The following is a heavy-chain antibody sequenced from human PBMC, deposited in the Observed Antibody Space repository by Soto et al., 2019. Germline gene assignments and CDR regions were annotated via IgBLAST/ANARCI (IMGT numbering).Heavy chain of an antibody. CDR3: ERVDDGTYYYYNMDV. D-gene: IGHD1-26*01. CDR1: GYTFTSYG. J-gene: IGHJ6*03. CDR2: ISAYNGNT. V-gene: IGHV1-18*01. Sequence: QVQLVQSGAEVKKPGASVKVSCKASGYTFTSYGISWVRQAPGQGLEWMGWISAYNGNTNYAQKLQGRVTMTTDTSTSTAYMELRSLRSADTAVYYCERVDDGTYYYYNMDVWGKGTTVTVSS.